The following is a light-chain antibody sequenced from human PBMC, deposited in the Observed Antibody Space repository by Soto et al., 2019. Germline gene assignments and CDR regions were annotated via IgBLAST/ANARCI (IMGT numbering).Light chain of an antibody. J-gene: IGLJ1*01. V-gene: IGLV2-14*01. CDR2: DVS. CDR3: SSYTNINTRACV. CDR1: SSDVGGYNY. Sequence: QSALTQPASVSGSPGQSISISCAGTSSDVGGYNYVSWYQQVPGKAPKVIIYDVSSRPSGVSNRFSGSKSGNTASLTISGLQAEDEGDYYCSSYTNINTRACVFGTGTKLTVL.